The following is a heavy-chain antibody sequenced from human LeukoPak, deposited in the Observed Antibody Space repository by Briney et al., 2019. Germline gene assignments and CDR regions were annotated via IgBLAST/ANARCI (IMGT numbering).Heavy chain of an antibody. CDR2: IYYTGST. J-gene: IGHJ4*02. Sequence: PLETLSLTCTVSGGSISSSNYYWGWIRQPPGKGLEWIASIYYTGSTYYNPSLKSRVTISVDTSKNQFSLKLTSVTAADTAVYYCARHVVGYCSSSSCHTDYWGQGTLVTVSS. CDR3: ARHVVGYCSSSSCHTDY. D-gene: IGHD2-2*02. CDR1: GGSISSSNYY. V-gene: IGHV4-39*01.